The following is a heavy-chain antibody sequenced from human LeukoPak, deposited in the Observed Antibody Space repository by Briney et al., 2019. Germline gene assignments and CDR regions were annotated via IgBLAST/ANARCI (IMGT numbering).Heavy chain of an antibody. Sequence: GGSLRLSCTGSGLTFSSHAMTWVRQAPGKGLEWVAGITNSGGTTYHADSVRGRFTISRDNSKNIVYLQMNNLRVDDTAVYYCASRPTSDTSYGVLDYWGPGTLVTVSS. J-gene: IGHJ4*02. D-gene: IGHD2-8*01. CDR2: ITNSGGTT. CDR1: GLTFSSHA. V-gene: IGHV3-23*01. CDR3: ASRPTSDTSYGVLDY.